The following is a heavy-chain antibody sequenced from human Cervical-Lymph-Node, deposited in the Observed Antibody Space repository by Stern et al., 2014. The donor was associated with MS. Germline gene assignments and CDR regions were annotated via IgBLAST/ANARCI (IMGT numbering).Heavy chain of an antibody. CDR2: LDYSGNI. CDR3: ARRAQEAGYSYDR. D-gene: IGHD5-18*01. Sequence: QLQLQESGPGLVKPSETLSLICSVSGDSMSSNPSYWGWIRQPPGKGLEWLGSLDYSGNIYYNPSLKSRATISVDPSNNQFSLKLSSLTAADTAVYYCARRAQEAGYSYDRWGQGTQVTVSS. J-gene: IGHJ4*02. CDR1: GDSMSSNPSY. V-gene: IGHV4-39*01.